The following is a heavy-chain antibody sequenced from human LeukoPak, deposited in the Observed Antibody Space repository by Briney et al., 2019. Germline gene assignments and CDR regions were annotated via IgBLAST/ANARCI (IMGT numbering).Heavy chain of an antibody. V-gene: IGHV1-2*02. CDR2: INPNSGGT. CDR1: GYTFTGYY. CDR3: ASYFYGSGSLNWFDP. J-gene: IGHJ5*02. D-gene: IGHD3-10*01. Sequence: GASVKVSCKASGYTFTGYYMHLVRQAPGQGLEWMGWINPNSGGTNYAQKFQGRVTMTRDTSISTAYMELSRLRSDDTAVYYCASYFYGSGSLNWFDPWGQGTLVTVSS.